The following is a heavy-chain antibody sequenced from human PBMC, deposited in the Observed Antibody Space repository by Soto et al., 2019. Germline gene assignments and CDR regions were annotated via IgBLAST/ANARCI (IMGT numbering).Heavy chain of an antibody. CDR3: AKALLMVYGVEY. Sequence: PGGSLRLSCAASGFTFSSYAMNWVRQAPGKGLEWVSVISGSGDRTYYADSVKGRFTISRDNSKNTLYLQMNSLRAEDTAEYYCAKALLMVYGVEYWGQGALVTVS. D-gene: IGHD2-8*01. CDR2: ISGSGDRT. CDR1: GFTFSSYA. V-gene: IGHV3-23*01. J-gene: IGHJ4*02.